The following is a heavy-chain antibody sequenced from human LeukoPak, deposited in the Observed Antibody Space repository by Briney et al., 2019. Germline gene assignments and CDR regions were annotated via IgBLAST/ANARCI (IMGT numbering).Heavy chain of an antibody. CDR3: ARVGGTAMVPDY. D-gene: IGHD5-18*01. CDR2: IYYSGST. Sequence: SETLSLTCTVSGGSISSYYWSWIRQPPGKGLEWIGYIYYSGSTNYNPSLKSRVTISVDTSKNQFSLKLSSVTAADTAVYYCARVGGTAMVPDYWGQGTLVTVSS. CDR1: GGSISSYY. J-gene: IGHJ4*02. V-gene: IGHV4-59*01.